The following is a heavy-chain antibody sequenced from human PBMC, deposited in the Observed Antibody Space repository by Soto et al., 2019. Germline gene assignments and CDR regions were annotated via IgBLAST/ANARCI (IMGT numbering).Heavy chain of an antibody. CDR3: ARVPTVTTRVPDTNWFDP. J-gene: IGHJ5*02. D-gene: IGHD4-17*01. Sequence: SETLSLTCTVSGGSISSGGYYWSWIRQHPGKGLEWIGYIYYSGSTYCNPSLKSRVTISVDTSKNQFSLKLSSVTAADTAVYYCARVPTVTTRVPDTNWFDPWGQGTLVTAPQ. CDR2: IYYSGST. V-gene: IGHV4-31*03. CDR1: GGSISSGGYY.